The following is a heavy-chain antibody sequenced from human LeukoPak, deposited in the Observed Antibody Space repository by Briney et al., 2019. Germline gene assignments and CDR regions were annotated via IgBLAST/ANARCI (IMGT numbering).Heavy chain of an antibody. CDR3: APGGAVAGTGY. J-gene: IGHJ4*02. D-gene: IGHD6-19*01. CDR2: ISWNSGSI. Sequence: GRSLRLSCAASGFTFDDYAMHWVRQAPGKGLEWVSGISWNSGSIGYADSVKGRFTISRDNAKNSLYLQMNSLRAEDTALYYCAPGGAVAGTGYWGQGTLVTVSS. CDR1: GFTFDDYA. V-gene: IGHV3-9*01.